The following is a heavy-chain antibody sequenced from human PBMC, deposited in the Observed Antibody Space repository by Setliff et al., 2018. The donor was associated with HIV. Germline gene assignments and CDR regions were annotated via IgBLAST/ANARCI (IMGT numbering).Heavy chain of an antibody. D-gene: IGHD6-19*01. CDR2: INWHGGST. V-gene: IGHV3-20*04. J-gene: IGHJ3*02. Sequence: PGGSLRLSCAVSGFTFEDYGMSWVRQAPGKGLEWVSGINWHGGSTGYVDSVKGRFTISRDNAKNSLYLQMNSLRAEDMALYYCVRDKWLVPDTFDIWGQGTMVTV. CDR1: GFTFEDYG. CDR3: VRDKWLVPDTFDI.